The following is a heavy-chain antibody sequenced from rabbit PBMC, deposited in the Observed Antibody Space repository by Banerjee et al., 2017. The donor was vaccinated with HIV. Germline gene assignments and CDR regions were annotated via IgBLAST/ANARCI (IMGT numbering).Heavy chain of an antibody. Sequence: QQQLVESGGGLVKPGASLTLTCKASGFDFSSGYDMCWVRQAPGKGPEWIACIYNGDGSTYYASWVNGRFTITRSTSLNTVTLQMTSLTAADTATYFCARDIPFFLWGPGTLVTVS. D-gene: IGHD7-1*01. J-gene: IGHJ6*01. CDR1: GFDFSSGYD. V-gene: IGHV1S47*01. CDR3: ARDIPFFL. CDR2: IYNGDGST.